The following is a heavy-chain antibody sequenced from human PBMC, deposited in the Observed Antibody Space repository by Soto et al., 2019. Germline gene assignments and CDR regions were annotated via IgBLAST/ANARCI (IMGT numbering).Heavy chain of an antibody. Sequence: GASVKVSCKASGYTFTSYGISWVRQAHGQGLEWMGWISAYNGNTNYAQKLQGRVTMTTDTSTSTAYMELRSLRSDDTAVYYCGYHRELSIRPHIDYWGQGTLVTVSS. D-gene: IGHD1-7*01. J-gene: IGHJ4*02. V-gene: IGHV1-18*01. CDR1: GYTFTSYG. CDR2: ISAYNGNT. CDR3: GYHRELSIRPHIDY.